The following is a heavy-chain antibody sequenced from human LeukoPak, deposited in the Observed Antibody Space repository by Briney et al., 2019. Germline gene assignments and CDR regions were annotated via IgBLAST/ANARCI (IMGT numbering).Heavy chain of an antibody. V-gene: IGHV3-23*01. D-gene: IGHD3-10*01. CDR1: GFNFNRFA. CDR2: ISGSGGAT. J-gene: IGHJ4*02. Sequence: GGSLRLSCTASGFNFNRFAVTWVRQAPGKGLEWVSAISGSGGATHYADSVKGRFSISRDNSKNTLYLQLSRVRAEDTAVYYCAKTTSSQWFGEFRGGANYFDYWGQGALVTVSS. CDR3: AKTTSSQWFGEFRGGANYFDY.